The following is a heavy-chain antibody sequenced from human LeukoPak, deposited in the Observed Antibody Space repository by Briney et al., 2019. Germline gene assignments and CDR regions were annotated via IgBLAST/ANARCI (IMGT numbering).Heavy chain of an antibody. J-gene: IGHJ4*02. V-gene: IGHV3-21*01. CDR2: ISSSSSYI. CDR3: ARDDGDELTFY. D-gene: IGHD3-16*02. Sequence: LEWVSSISSSSSYIYYADPVKGRFTISRDNAKNSLYLQMNSLRAEDTAVYYCARDDGDELTFYWGQGTLVTVSS.